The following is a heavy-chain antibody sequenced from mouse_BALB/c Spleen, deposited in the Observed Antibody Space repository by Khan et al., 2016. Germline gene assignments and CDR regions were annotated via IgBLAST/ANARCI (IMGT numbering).Heavy chain of an antibody. CDR2: INSNGGST. CDR3: ARASSWFAY. V-gene: IGHV5-6-3*01. Sequence: EVELVESGGGLVQPGGSLKFSCAASGFTFRTYGMSWVRQTPDKRLELVATINSNGGSTYYPDSVKGRFTISRDNAKNTLYLQMSSLKSEDTAMYYGARASSWFAYWGQGTLVTVSA. J-gene: IGHJ3*01. CDR1: GFTFRTYG.